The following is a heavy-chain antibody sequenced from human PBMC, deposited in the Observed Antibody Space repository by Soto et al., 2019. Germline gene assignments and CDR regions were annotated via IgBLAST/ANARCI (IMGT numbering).Heavy chain of an antibody. CDR1: GGSISSSSYY. CDR3: ASTYYYDRSLDY. V-gene: IGHV4-39*01. CDR2: IYYSGST. Sequence: SETLSLTCTVSGGSISSSSYYWGWIRQPPGKGLEWIGSIYYSGSTYYNPSLKSRVTISVHTSKNQFSLKLSSVTAADTAVYYCASTYYYDRSLDYWGQGTLVTVSS. D-gene: IGHD3-22*01. J-gene: IGHJ4*02.